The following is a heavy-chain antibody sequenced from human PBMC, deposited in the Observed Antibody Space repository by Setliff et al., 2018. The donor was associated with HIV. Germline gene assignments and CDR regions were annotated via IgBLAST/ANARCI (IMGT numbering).Heavy chain of an antibody. CDR3: ARARITMIGGRLEPYAFDR. J-gene: IGHJ3*01. CDR2: VHSTGTT. D-gene: IGHD3-10*01. V-gene: IGHV4-4*07. CDR1: GGSFSTYY. Sequence: LSLTCTVSGGSFSTYYWRWIRQPAGEGPEYIGRVHSTGTTIYNPSLKSRVTMSVDASKNQLSLKLRPVTAADTAVYYCARARITMIGGRLEPYAFDRWGQGTKVTVSS.